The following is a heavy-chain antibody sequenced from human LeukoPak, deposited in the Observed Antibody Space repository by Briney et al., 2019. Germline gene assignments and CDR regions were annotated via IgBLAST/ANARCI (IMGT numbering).Heavy chain of an antibody. J-gene: IGHJ3*02. V-gene: IGHV4-59*12. D-gene: IGHD3-22*01. CDR1: GGSISSYY. Sequence: SETLSLTCTVSGGSISSYYWSWIRQPPGKGLEWIGYIYYSGSTNYNPSLKSRVTMSVDTSKNQFSLKLSSVTAADTAVYYCASTNYYDSPVAFDIWGQGTMVTVSS. CDR2: IYYSGST. CDR3: ASTNYYDSPVAFDI.